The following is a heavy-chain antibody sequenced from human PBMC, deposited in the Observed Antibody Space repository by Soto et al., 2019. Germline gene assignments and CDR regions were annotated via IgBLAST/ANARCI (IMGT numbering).Heavy chain of an antibody. Sequence: QVQLQQWGAGLLKPSETLSLTCAVSGGSFSGYYWSWIRQPPGKGLEWIGEINHSGSTNYNPSLKSRVTISVDTSKTQFSLKLSSVTAADTAVYYCATQSTASIDYWGQGTLVTVSS. CDR1: GGSFSGYY. D-gene: IGHD4-17*01. V-gene: IGHV4-34*01. J-gene: IGHJ4*02. CDR2: INHSGST. CDR3: ATQSTASIDY.